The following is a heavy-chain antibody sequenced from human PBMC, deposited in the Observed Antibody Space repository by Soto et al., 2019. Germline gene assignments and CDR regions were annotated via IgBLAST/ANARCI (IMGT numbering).Heavy chain of an antibody. CDR3: ARDHLVEPYDYVWGSYLGGAFDI. D-gene: IGHD3-16*01. CDR2: IKQDGSEK. V-gene: IGHV3-7*03. Sequence: EVQLVESGGGLVQPGGSLRLSCAASGFTFSSYWMSWVRQAPGKGLEWVANIKQDGSEKYYVDSVKGRFTISRDNAKNSLYLQMNSLRAEDTAVYYCARDHLVEPYDYVWGSYLGGAFDIWGQGTMVTVSS. J-gene: IGHJ3*02. CDR1: GFTFSSYW.